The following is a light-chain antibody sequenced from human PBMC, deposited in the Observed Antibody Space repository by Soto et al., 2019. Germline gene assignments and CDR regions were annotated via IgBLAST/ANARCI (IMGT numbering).Light chain of an antibody. J-gene: IGKJ1*01. Sequence: ETVLTQSPGTLSLSPGERATLSCKASQSVSNNYLAWYQQKPGQAPRLLNYNASSRATGIPDRFSGSWSGTDFTLTISRLEAEDFAVYYCQQYGSSPGTFGQGTKVEIK. V-gene: IGKV3-20*01. CDR1: QSVSNNY. CDR3: QQYGSSPGT. CDR2: NAS.